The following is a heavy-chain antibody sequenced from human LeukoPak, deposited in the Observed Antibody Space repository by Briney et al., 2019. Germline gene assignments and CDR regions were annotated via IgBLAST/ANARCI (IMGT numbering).Heavy chain of an antibody. CDR1: GGSLSGHY. CDR2: ITTSSTYI. J-gene: IGHJ4*02. V-gene: IGHV3-21*01. D-gene: IGHD3-10*01. Sequence: PSETLSLTCAVSGGSLSGHYWSWIRQSPGKGLEWVSSITTSSTYIYYADSVRGRFTISRDNAKNSLYLRMSSLRVEDTAVYYCARGEGYYASGSYYIDYWGQGTLVTVSS. CDR3: ARGEGYYASGSYYIDY.